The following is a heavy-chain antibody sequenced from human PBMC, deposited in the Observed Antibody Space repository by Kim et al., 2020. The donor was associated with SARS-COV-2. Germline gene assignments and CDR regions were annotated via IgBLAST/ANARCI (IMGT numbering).Heavy chain of an antibody. V-gene: IGHV3-30*18. J-gene: IGHJ5*02. CDR3: AKDPSNGWSPTTGPTFAP. Sequence: GGSLRLSCTASGFTFPIFAMHWVRQAPGKGLHWVAVISDNGISKSYADSVKGRFTISRDNSNNTVYLHINSLSPEDTALYYCAKDPSNGWSPTTGPTFAPWGEGTRDTVS. D-gene: IGHD5-18*01. CDR2: ISDNGISK. CDR1: GFTFPIFA.